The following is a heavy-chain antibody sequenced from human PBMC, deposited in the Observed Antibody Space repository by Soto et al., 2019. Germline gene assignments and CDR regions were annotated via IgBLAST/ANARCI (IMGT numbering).Heavy chain of an antibody. CDR3: ARGSRPGGYDAFDI. D-gene: IGHD3-10*01. CDR1: GYTFTGYY. J-gene: IGHJ3*02. V-gene: IGHV1-2*04. CDR2: INPNSGGT. Sequence: ASVKVSCKASGYTFTGYYMHWVRQAPGQGLEWMGWINPNSGGTNYAQKFQGWVTMTRDTSISTAYMELSRLRSDDTAVYYCARGSRPGGYDAFDIWGQGTMVTVSS.